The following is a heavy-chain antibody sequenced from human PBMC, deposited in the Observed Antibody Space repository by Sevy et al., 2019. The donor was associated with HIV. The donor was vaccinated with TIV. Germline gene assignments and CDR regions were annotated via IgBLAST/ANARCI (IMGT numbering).Heavy chain of an antibody. D-gene: IGHD2-21*01. CDR1: GGTFNNYG. V-gene: IGHV1-69*13. J-gene: IGHJ4*02. CDR3: ARDRPCGGDCYFLDS. CDR2: ILPLSGLV. Sequence: ASVKVSCKASGGTFNNYGINWVRQAPGQGLQWMGGILPLSGLVNYAQNLQGRVAITADESTRTVYMELSSLRCEDTALYYCARDRPCGGDCYFLDSWGRGALVTVSS.